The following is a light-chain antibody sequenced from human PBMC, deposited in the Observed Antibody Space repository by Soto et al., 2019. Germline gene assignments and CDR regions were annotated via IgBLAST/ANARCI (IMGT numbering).Light chain of an antibody. J-gene: IGKJ1*01. V-gene: IGKV3-15*01. CDR2: GAF. CDR1: QSVSSN. CDR3: QQYNDWPLT. Sequence: ERVLTQSPVTLSVSPGERATLSSRASQSVSSNLAWYQQKPGQAPSLLIYGAFTRATGISARFSGTGSATEFTLTISSMQSEDFALYYCQQYNDWPLTFGQGTKVDMK.